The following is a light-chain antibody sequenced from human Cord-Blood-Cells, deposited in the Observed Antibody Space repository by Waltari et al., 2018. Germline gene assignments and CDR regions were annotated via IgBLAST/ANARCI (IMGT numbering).Light chain of an antibody. CDR1: SGSVSTSYY. CDR3: VLYMGSGIWV. J-gene: IGLJ3*02. CDR2: STN. Sequence: QTVVTQEPSFSVSPGGTVTPTCGLSSGSVSTSYYPSWYQQTPGQAPRTLIYSTNTRSSGVPDRFYGCSLGNKAALTITGAQADDESDYCCVLYMGSGIWVFGGGTKLTVL. V-gene: IGLV8-61*01.